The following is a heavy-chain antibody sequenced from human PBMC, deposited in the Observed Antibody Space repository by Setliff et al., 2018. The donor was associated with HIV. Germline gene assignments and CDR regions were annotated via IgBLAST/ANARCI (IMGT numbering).Heavy chain of an antibody. J-gene: IGHJ6*03. V-gene: IGHV1-8*01. D-gene: IGHD3-22*01. CDR2: LNPNSHNT. CDR3: ARARTDYYDRRRRSHYYIDV. Sequence: ASVKVSCKPSEYSFTSYDINWVRQATGQGLEWMGWLNPNSHNTGYAQKFQGRVAMTWDTSISTAYMVLSNLKFEDTAIYYCARARTDYYDRRRRSHYYIDVWARGATVTVSS. CDR1: EYSFTSYD.